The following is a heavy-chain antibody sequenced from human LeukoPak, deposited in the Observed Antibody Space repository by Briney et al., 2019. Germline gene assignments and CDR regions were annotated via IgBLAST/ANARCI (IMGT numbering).Heavy chain of an antibody. Sequence: ASVKVSCKASGYTFTCYYMHWVRQAPGQGLEWMGWINPNSGGTNYAQKFQGRVTMTRDTSISTAYMELSRLRSDDTAVYYCATDRYCSGGSCTNLFDYWGQGTLVTVSS. V-gene: IGHV1-2*02. J-gene: IGHJ4*02. CDR2: INPNSGGT. CDR3: ATDRYCSGGSCTNLFDY. CDR1: GYTFTCYY. D-gene: IGHD2-15*01.